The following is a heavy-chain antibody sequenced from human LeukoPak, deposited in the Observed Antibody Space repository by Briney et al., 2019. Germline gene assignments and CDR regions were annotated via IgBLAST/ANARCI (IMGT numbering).Heavy chain of an antibody. V-gene: IGHV4-61*01. CDR1: GGSVSSGSYY. CDR2: IYYSGST. Sequence: SETLSLTCTVSGGSVSSGSYYWSWIRQPPGKGLEWIGYIYYSGSTNYNPSLKGRVTISVDTSKNQFSLKLSSVTAADTAVYYCARALNPLPGTYYFDYWGQGTLVTVSS. J-gene: IGHJ4*02. D-gene: IGHD2-15*01. CDR3: ARALNPLPGTYYFDY.